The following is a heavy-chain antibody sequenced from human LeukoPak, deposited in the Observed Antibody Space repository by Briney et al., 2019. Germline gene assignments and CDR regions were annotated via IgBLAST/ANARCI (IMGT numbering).Heavy chain of an antibody. Sequence: SETLSLTCTVSGGSISSYYWSWIRQPPGKGLEWIGYIYYSGSTNYNPSLKSRVTISVDTSKNQFSLKLSSVTAADTVVYYCARDRRVAVALRYFDYWGQGTLVTVSS. D-gene: IGHD6-19*01. CDR2: IYYSGST. CDR3: ARDRRVAVALRYFDY. V-gene: IGHV4-59*01. J-gene: IGHJ4*02. CDR1: GGSISSYY.